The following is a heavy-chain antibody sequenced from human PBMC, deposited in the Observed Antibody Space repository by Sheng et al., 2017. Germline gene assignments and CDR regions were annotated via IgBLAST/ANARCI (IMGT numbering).Heavy chain of an antibody. CDR2: ISPLLETT. CDR3: ARLPRATLGGLHAE. V-gene: IGHV1-69*01. Sequence: QVQLVQSGAEVKKPGSSVKVSCKASGGTFSSFVISWVRQAPGQGLEWMGGISPLLETTSYAQKFQGRVTISADASTSTAYMELSSLRPDDTAVYYCARLPRATLGGLHAEWGPGTLITVSS. CDR1: GGTFSSFV. D-gene: IGHD3-10*01. J-gene: IGHJ4*02.